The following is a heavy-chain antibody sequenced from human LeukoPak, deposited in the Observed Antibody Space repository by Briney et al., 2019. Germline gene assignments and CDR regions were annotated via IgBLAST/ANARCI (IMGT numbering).Heavy chain of an antibody. J-gene: IGHJ6*03. V-gene: IGHV4-4*07. CDR1: GGSISSYY. Sequence: SETLSLTCTVSGGSISSYYWSWIRQPAGKGLEWIGRIYTSGSTNYNPSLKSRVTMSVDTSKNQFSLKLSSVTAADTAVYYCARDFPYDFWSGYYMGSDSSFYMDVWGKGTTVTVSS. D-gene: IGHD3-3*01. CDR3: ARDFPYDFWSGYYMGSDSSFYMDV. CDR2: IYTSGST.